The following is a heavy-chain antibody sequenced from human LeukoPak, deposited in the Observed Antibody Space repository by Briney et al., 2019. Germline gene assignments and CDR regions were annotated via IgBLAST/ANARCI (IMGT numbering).Heavy chain of an antibody. D-gene: IGHD6-19*01. V-gene: IGHV4-59*08. J-gene: IGHJ4*02. CDR1: GGSISSYY. CDR3: ARLQYKSGWYEHDY. CDR2: IYNSGST. Sequence: PSETLSLTCAVSGGSISSYYWSWIRQPPGNGLEWIGYIYNSGSTNDNPSLKSRVTISVDTSKNQLSLKLSSVTAADTAVYYCARLQYKSGWYEHDYWGQGTLVTVSS.